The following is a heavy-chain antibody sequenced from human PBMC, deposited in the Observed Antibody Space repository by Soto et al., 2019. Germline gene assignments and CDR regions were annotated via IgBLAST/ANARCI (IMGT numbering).Heavy chain of an antibody. CDR2: ISWKGGSI. Sequence: SLRLSCAASGLTYDDYAMHWVRLAPGKGLECVSGISWKGGSIGYADSVKGRFNISRDNAKNSLYLQMNSLRPEDTALYYCAKGYYYGSGSYFPLAMDVCFQGTTVTVSS. J-gene: IGHJ6*02. CDR3: AKGYYYGSGSYFPLAMDV. V-gene: IGHV3-9*01. D-gene: IGHD3-10*01. CDR1: GLTYDDYA.